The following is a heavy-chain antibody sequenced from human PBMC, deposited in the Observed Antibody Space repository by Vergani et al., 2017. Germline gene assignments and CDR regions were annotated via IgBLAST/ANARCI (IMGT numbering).Heavy chain of an antibody. V-gene: IGHV4-30-4*01. J-gene: IGHJ6*02. CDR1: GGSISSGDYY. Sequence: QVQLQESGPGLVKPSQTLSLTCTVSGGSISSGDYYWSWIRQPPGKGLEWIGYIYYSGSTYYNPSLKSRVTISVDTSKNQFSLKLSSVTAADTAVYYCARVGGNDYYYYYGMDVWGQGTTVTVSS. CDR2: IYYSGST. CDR3: ARVGGNDYYYYYGMDV. D-gene: IGHD4-23*01.